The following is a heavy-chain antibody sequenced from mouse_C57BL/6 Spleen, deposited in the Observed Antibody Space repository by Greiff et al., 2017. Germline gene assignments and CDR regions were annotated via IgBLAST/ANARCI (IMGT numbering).Heavy chain of an antibody. CDR2: INPSNGDT. V-gene: IGHV1-20*01. CDR3: AVGLLSLLYAMDY. CDR1: GYSFTGYF. D-gene: IGHD2-10*01. J-gene: IGHJ4*01. Sequence: VQLQQSGPELVKPGDSVKISCKASGYSFTGYFMNWVMQSHGKSLEWIGRINPSNGDTFYNQKFKGKATLTVDTSSSTAHMQLRSLTSEDSAVXYGAVGLLSLLYAMDYWGQGTSVTVSS.